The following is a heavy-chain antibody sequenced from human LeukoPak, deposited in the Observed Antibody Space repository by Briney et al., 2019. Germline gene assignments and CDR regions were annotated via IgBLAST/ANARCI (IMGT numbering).Heavy chain of an antibody. CDR1: GASINNNF. D-gene: IGHD5-12*01. CDR3: ARDVATTFDY. Sequence: SETLSLTCTVSGASINNNFWTWIRQPPGKGLEWIGYIYSSGSANYNPSLKSRVIISGDTSKNQISLNLTSVTAADTAVYYCARDVATTFDYWGQGTLVTVSS. J-gene: IGHJ4*02. CDR2: IYSSGSA. V-gene: IGHV4-4*08.